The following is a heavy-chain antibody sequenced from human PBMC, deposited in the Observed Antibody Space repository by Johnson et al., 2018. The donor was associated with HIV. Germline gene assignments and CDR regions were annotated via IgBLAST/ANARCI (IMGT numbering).Heavy chain of an antibody. CDR1: GFTFSSYG. CDR2: ISYDGSNK. CDR3: ARDEPTDDAFDI. V-gene: IGHV3-30*03. J-gene: IGHJ3*02. Sequence: QVQLVESGGGLVQPGGSLRLSCAASGFTFSSYGMHWVRQAPGKGLEWVAVISYDGSNKYYADSVKGRFTISRDNSKNTLYLQMGSLRAEDMAVYYCARDEPTDDAFDIWGQGTMVTVSS.